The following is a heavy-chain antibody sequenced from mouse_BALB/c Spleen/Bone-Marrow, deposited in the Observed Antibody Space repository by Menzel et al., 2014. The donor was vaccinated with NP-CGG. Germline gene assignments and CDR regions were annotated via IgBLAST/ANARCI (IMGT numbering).Heavy chain of an antibody. V-gene: IGHV1S56*01. D-gene: IGHD3-2*01. CDR3: ARAGDSTGYGFAY. CDR1: GYTFTSYD. Sequence: QVQLQQSGPELVKPGALVKISCKASGYTFTSYDINWVKQRPGQGLEWIGWIYRGDGSTKYNEKFKGQATLTADKSSSKAYMKLNSLTTENSAVYFCARAGDSTGYGFAYWGQGTLVTVAA. J-gene: IGHJ3*01. CDR2: IYRGDGST.